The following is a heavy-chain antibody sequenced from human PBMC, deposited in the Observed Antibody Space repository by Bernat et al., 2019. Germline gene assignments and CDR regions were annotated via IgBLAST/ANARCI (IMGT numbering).Heavy chain of an antibody. D-gene: IGHD6-6*01. CDR1: GYTFTSYG. CDR3: ATSPRGSSSYYMDV. V-gene: IGHV1-69-2*01. CDR2: VDPEDGET. Sequence: VQLVQSGAEVKKPGASVKVSCKASGYTFTSYGISWVQQAPGKGLEWMGLVDPEDGETIYAEKFQGRVTITADTSTDTAYMELSSLRSEDTAVYYCATSPRGSSSYYMDVWGKGTTVTVSS. J-gene: IGHJ6*03.